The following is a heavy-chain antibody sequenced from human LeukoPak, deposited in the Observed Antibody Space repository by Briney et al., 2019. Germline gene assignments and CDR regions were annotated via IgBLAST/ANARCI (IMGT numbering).Heavy chain of an antibody. V-gene: IGHV3-48*01. CDR1: RFTFSSYS. CDR3: ARDLGETYYDFWSGYPAY. J-gene: IGHJ4*02. D-gene: IGHD3-3*01. Sequence: GGSLRHSCAASRFTFSSYSMNWVRQAPGKGLEWVSYISSSSSTIYYADSVKGRFTISRDNAKNSLYLQMNSLRAEDTAVYYCARDLGETYYDFWSGYPAYWGQGTLVTVSS. CDR2: ISSSSSTI.